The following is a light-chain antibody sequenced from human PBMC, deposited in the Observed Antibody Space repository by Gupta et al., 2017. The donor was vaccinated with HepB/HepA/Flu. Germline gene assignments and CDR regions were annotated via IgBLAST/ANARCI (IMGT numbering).Light chain of an antibody. V-gene: IGKV3-11*01. J-gene: IGKJ1*01. CDR2: EAS. CDR1: QSVSSY. Sequence: IVLTQSPATLSLSPGDRATLSCRASQSVSSYLAWFQQRPGQAPRLIIYEASNRATGIPARVSGSGSGTDCTLTISSLAPEDFAVYVCQQRSNWPPWTCGQGTKVEIK. CDR3: QQRSNWPPWT.